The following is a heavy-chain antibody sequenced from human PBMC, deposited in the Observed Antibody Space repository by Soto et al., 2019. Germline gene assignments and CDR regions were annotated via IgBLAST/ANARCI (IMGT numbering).Heavy chain of an antibody. CDR1: GFTFSSYA. J-gene: IGHJ6*02. Sequence: QVQLVESGGGVVQPGRSLRLSCAASGFTFSSYAMHWVHQAPGKGLEWVAVISYDGSNKYYADSVKGRFTISRDNSKNTLYLQMNSLRAEDTAVYYCARDNYGDYYYYGMDVWGQGTTVTVSS. CDR2: ISYDGSNK. V-gene: IGHV3-30-3*01. CDR3: ARDNYGDYYYYGMDV. D-gene: IGHD4-17*01.